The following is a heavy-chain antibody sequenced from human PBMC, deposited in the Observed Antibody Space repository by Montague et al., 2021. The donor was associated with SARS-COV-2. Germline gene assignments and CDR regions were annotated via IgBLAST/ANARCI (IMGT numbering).Heavy chain of an antibody. CDR3: ARLRRVPCCSGGSCYSQGGWFDP. V-gene: IGHV4-59*08. D-gene: IGHD2-15*01. Sequence: SETLSLTCTVSGGSISSYYWSWIRQPPGKGLEWIGYIYYSGSTNYNPSLKSRVTISVDTSKNQFSLKLSSVTAADTAVYYCARLRRVPCCSGGSCYSQGGWFDPWGQGTLVTVSS. CDR1: GGSISSYY. CDR2: IYYSGST. J-gene: IGHJ5*02.